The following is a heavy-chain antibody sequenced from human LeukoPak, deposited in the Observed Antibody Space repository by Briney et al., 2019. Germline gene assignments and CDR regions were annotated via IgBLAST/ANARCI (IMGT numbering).Heavy chain of an antibody. CDR3: AKARSTWYGTFDF. CDR1: GFTFSSYA. V-gene: IGHV3-23*01. CDR2: VGGSGGNT. Sequence: GGSLRLSCAASGFTFSSYAMSWVRQAPGKGLEWVSAVGGSGGNTYYADSVKGRFTISRDNSKNTLYLQMNSLRPEDTAVYYCAKARSTWYGTFDFWGQGTLVTISS. D-gene: IGHD6-13*01. J-gene: IGHJ4*02.